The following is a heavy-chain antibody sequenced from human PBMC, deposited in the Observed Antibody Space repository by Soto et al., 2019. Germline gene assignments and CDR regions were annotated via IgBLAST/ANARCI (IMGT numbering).Heavy chain of an antibody. D-gene: IGHD2-2*01. CDR1: GGSFSGFL. Sequence: QVQLQQWGAGLLKPSETLSLTCAVYGGSFSGFLWSWIRQSPGKGLEWIGEIDHSGSTNYNPSLKSRADKSVDTAKSQCSLKLSSVTAGDTAVYYCARVWCSSTRCYSSPGPEGDYWGQGTLVTVSS. CDR2: IDHSGST. CDR3: ARVWCSSTRCYSSPGPEGDY. V-gene: IGHV4-34*01. J-gene: IGHJ4*02.